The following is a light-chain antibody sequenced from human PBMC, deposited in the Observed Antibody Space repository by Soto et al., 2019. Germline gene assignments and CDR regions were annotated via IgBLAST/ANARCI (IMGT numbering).Light chain of an antibody. Sequence: QSVLTQPASVSGSPGQSITISCSGSSSDVGMYNYVSWYQNHPGKAPKLLIYDVSDRPSGVSDRFSGSKSGNTASLTISGLRAEDEADYYCTSYTISSTLVFGAGTKLTVL. CDR2: DVS. CDR1: SSDVGMYNY. CDR3: TSYTISSTLV. J-gene: IGLJ2*01. V-gene: IGLV2-14*01.